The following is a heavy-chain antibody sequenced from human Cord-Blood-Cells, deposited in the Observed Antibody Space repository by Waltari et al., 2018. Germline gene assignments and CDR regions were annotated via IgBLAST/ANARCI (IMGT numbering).Heavy chain of an antibody. J-gene: IGHJ3*02. D-gene: IGHD6-6*01. CDR3: ADGGKSSSLDAFDI. Sequence: QVQLQQWGAGLLKPSETLSLTCAVYGGSFSGYYWRWIRHPPGKGLEWIGEINHSGSTNYNPSLKSRVTISVDTSKNQFSLKLSSVTAADTAVYYCADGGKSSSLDAFDIWGQGTMVTVSS. V-gene: IGHV4-34*01. CDR2: INHSGST. CDR1: GGSFSGYY.